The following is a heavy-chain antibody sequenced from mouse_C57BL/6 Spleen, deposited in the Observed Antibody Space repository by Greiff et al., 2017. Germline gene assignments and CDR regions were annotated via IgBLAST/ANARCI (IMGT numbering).Heavy chain of an antibody. V-gene: IGHV14-4*01. Sequence: EVKLQQSGAELVRPGASVKLSCTASGFNIKDDYMHWVKQRPEQGLEWIGWIDPENGDTEYASKFQGKATITADTSSNTAYLQLSSLTSEDTAVYYCARQTAQAAWFAYWGQGTLVTVSA. CDR1: GFNIKDDY. CDR2: IDPENGDT. D-gene: IGHD3-2*02. CDR3: ARQTAQAAWFAY. J-gene: IGHJ3*01.